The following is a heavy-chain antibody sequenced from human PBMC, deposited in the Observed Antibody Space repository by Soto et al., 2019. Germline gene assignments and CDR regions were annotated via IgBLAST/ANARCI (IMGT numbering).Heavy chain of an antibody. CDR1: GFTFSDYY. D-gene: IGHD3-16*01. V-gene: IGHV3-11*06. J-gene: IGHJ6*02. CDR2: ISSSSSYT. Sequence: LRLSCAASGFTFSDYYMSWIRQAPGKGLEWVSYISSSSSYTNYADSVKGRFTISRDNAKNSLYLQMNSLRAEDTAVYYCASSGEIQSYYYYGMDVWGQGTTVTVSS. CDR3: ASSGEIQSYYYYGMDV.